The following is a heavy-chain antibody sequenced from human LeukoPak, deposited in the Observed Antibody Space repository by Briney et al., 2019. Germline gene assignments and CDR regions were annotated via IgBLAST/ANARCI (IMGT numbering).Heavy chain of an antibody. CDR2: IDTAGDA. J-gene: IGHJ4*02. Sequence: GGSLRLSCAASEFTFSSYDMHWVRQATGKGLEWVSTIDTAGDAWYPDSVKGRFTISRENAKNSLNLQMNSLRVGDTAVYYCARAKMPGIQTAGRVNYFDSWGQGTLVTVSA. CDR3: ARAKMPGIQTAGRVNYFDS. D-gene: IGHD6-13*01. V-gene: IGHV3-13*01. CDR1: EFTFSSYD.